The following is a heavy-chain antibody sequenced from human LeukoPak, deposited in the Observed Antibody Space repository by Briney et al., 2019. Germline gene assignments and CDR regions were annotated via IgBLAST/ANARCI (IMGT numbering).Heavy chain of an antibody. V-gene: IGHV4-39*07. Sequence: SETLSLTCSVSGASISTSSHYWGWIRQPPGKALEWIGTFYYTGSTFYNPSLKSRVTISEDTSENQFSLKLTSVTAADTAVYYCVSTNDQLHYDSSGYYGHWGQGTLVTVSS. CDR2: FYYTGST. CDR1: GASISTSSHY. CDR3: VSTNDQLHYDSSGYYGH. D-gene: IGHD3-22*01. J-gene: IGHJ4*02.